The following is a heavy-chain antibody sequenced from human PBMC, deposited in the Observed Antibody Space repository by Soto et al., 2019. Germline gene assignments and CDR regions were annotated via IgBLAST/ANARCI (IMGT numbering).Heavy chain of an antibody. D-gene: IGHD3-9*01. Sequence: QVQLQESGPGLVKPSGTLSLTCAVSGGSISSSNWWCWVRQPPGKGLEWIGEIYHSGSTNYNPSLQSGVTISVDKSKNQFSLKLSDVTAADTAVYYCAREWYDILTGYYYHDYWGQGTPVTVSS. CDR2: IYHSGST. J-gene: IGHJ4*02. V-gene: IGHV4-4*02. CDR3: AREWYDILTGYYYHDY. CDR1: GGSISSSNW.